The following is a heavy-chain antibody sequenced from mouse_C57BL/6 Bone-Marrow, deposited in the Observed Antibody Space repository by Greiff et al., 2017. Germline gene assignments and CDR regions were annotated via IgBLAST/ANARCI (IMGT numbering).Heavy chain of an antibody. CDR2: IDPSDSYT. D-gene: IGHD1-1*01. CDR1: GYTFTSYW. Sequence: VKLQQPGAELVMPGASVKLSCKASGYTFTSYWMHWVKQRPGQGLEWIGEIDPSDSYTNYNQKFKGKSTLTVDKSSSAAYMQLSSLTSEDSAVYYGAGGNSRGRKAMDYWGQGTSVTVSS. J-gene: IGHJ4*01. V-gene: IGHV1-69*01. CDR3: AGGNSRGRKAMDY.